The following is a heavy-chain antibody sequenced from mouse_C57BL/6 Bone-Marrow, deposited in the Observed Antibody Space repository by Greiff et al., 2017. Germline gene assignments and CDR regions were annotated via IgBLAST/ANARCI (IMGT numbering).Heavy chain of an antibody. V-gene: IGHV1-81*01. J-gene: IGHJ3*01. CDR1: GYTFTSYG. Sequence: QVQLQQSGAELARPGASVKLSCKASGYTFTSYGISWVKQRTGQGLEWIGEIYPRSGNTYYNEKFKGKATLTADKSSSTAYMELRSLTSEDSAVYVCARSRGNLASLFAYWGQGTMVTVSA. D-gene: IGHD2-1*01. CDR2: IYPRSGNT. CDR3: ARSRGNLASLFAY.